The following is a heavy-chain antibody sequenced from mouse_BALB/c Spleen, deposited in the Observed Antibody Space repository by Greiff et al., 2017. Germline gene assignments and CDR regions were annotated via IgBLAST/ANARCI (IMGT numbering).Heavy chain of an antibody. J-gene: IGHJ3*01. Sequence: VKLMESGAELVRPGSSVKISCKASGYAFSSYWMNWVKQRPGQGLEWIGQIYPGDGDTNYNGKFKGKATLTADKSSSTAYMQLSSLTSEDSAVYFCARYGYDTWFAYWGQGTLVTVSA. CDR2: IYPGDGDT. CDR1: GYAFSSYW. V-gene: IGHV1-80*01. CDR3: ARYGYDTWFAY. D-gene: IGHD2-2*01.